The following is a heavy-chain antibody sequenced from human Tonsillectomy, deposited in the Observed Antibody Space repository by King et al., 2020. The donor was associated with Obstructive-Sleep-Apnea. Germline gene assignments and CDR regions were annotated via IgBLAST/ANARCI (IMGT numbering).Heavy chain of an antibody. V-gene: IGHV3-33*01. J-gene: IGHJ6*02. CDR3: AREIAVAGSHYYYYGMDV. CDR1: GFTFSSYG. Sequence: VQLVESGGGVVQPGRSLRLSCAASGFTFSSYGMHWVRQAPGKGLEWVAVIWYDGSNKYYADSVKGRFTISRDNSKNTLYLQMNSLRAEDTAVYYCAREIAVAGSHYYYYGMDVWGQGTTVTVSS. CDR2: IWYDGSNK. D-gene: IGHD6-19*01.